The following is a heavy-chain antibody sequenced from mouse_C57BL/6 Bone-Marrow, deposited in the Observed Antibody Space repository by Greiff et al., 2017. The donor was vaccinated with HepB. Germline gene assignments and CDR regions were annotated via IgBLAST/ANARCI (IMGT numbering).Heavy chain of an antibody. Sequence: QVQLQQPGAELVKPGASVKLPCKASGYTFTSYWMQWVKQRPGQGLEWIGEIDPSDSYTNYNQKFKGKATLTVDTSSSTAFMQLSSLTSEDSAVYYCARLGLLRFYFDYWGQGTTLTVSS. CDR3: ARLGLLRFYFDY. CDR1: GYTFTSYW. V-gene: IGHV1-50*01. J-gene: IGHJ2*01. D-gene: IGHD1-1*01. CDR2: IDPSDSYT.